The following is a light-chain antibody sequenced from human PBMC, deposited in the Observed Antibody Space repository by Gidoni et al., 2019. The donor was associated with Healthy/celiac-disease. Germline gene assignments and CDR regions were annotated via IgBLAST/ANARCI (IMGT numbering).Light chain of an antibody. V-gene: IGKV3-20*01. CDR3: QQYGSSPPYT. J-gene: IGKJ2*01. Sequence: DIVLTQSPGTLSLSPGERATLSCRASQSVSCSYLAWYQQKPGQAPRLLIYGASSSATGIPDRFSGSGSGTDFTLTISRLEPEDFAVYYCQQYGSSPPYTFGQGTKLEIK. CDR2: GAS. CDR1: QSVSCSY.